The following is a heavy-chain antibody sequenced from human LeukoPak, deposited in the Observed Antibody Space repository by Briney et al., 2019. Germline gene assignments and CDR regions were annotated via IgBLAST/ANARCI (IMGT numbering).Heavy chain of an antibody. CDR3: AKSRPNDYDILTGYDY. CDR1: GFTFSSYA. D-gene: IGHD3-9*01. Sequence: PGGSLRLSCAASGFTFSSYAMSWVRQAPGKGLEWVSAISGSGGSTYYADSVKGRFTISRDNSKNTLYLQMNSLRAEDTAVYYCAKSRPNDYDILTGYDYWGQGTLATVSS. J-gene: IGHJ4*02. V-gene: IGHV3-23*01. CDR2: ISGSGGST.